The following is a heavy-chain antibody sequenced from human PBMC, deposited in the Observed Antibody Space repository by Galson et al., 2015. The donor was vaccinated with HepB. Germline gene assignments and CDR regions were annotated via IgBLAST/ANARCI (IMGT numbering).Heavy chain of an antibody. CDR2: IPYDGSYK. V-gene: IGHV3-30-3*01. J-gene: IGHJ4*02. CDR1: GFTFSSYA. Sequence: SLRLSCAASGFTFSSYAMRWVRQAPGKGLQWVAIIPYDGSYKYYADSVKGRFTISRDNSKNTLYLQMSSLRAEDTAVYYCAREGMAGTLDNWGQGTLITVSS. D-gene: IGHD6-19*01. CDR3: AREGMAGTLDN.